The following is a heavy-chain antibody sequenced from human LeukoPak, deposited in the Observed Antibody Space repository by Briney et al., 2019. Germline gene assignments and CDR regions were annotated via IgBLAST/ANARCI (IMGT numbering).Heavy chain of an antibody. CDR2: INHSGST. CDR1: GGSFSGYY. V-gene: IGHV4-34*01. D-gene: IGHD6-19*01. J-gene: IGHJ4*02. Sequence: SETLSLTCAVYGGSFSGYYWSWIRQPPGKGLEWFGEINHSGSTNYNPSLKSRVTISVDTSKNQFSLKLSSVTAADTAVYYCARHDVWQWLTGIDYWGQGTLVTVSS. CDR3: ARHDVWQWLTGIDY.